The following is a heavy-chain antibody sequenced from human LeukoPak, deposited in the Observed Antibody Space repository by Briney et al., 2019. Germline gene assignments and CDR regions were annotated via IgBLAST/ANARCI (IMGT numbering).Heavy chain of an antibody. Sequence: GGSLRLSCAASGFTFSNYAMTWVRQATGKGLEWVSSLRGDGSATYYADSVKGRFTISRDNAKNTVYLQMNSLRAEDTALYYCARDFRPYSSGWYWFDPWSQGTLVTVSS. J-gene: IGHJ5*02. D-gene: IGHD6-19*01. CDR1: GFTFSNYA. V-gene: IGHV3-23*01. CDR3: ARDFRPYSSGWYWFDP. CDR2: LRGDGSAT.